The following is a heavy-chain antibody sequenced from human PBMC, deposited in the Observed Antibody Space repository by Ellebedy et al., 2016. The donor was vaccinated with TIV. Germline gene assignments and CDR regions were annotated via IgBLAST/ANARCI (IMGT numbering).Heavy chain of an antibody. V-gene: IGHV4-4*02. D-gene: IGHD6-13*01. CDR2: IYHSGTT. CDR1: GDSINTNSW. J-gene: IGHJ4*02. Sequence: MPSETLSLTCAVSGDSINTNSWWSWVRQPPGKGLDWIGEIYHSGTTNYNPSLRSRVTISFDKSKNQFSLRLSSVTAADTAVYYCARVAAGTWGGIDSWGQGTLVTVSS. CDR3: ARVAAGTWGGIDS.